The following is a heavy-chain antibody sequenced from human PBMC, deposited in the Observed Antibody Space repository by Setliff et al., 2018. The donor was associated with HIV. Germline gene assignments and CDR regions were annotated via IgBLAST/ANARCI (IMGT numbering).Heavy chain of an antibody. CDR3: ATDPGYSSTWYSESFQH. J-gene: IGHJ1*01. Sequence: ASVKVSCKISGYTLTELSIHWVRQVPGKGLEWMANFDPEDGETFYAQKFQGRLTMTEDTSTDTAYMELSSLRSDDTAMYYCATDPGYSSTWYSESFQHWGQGTVVTVSS. CDR2: FDPEDGET. D-gene: IGHD6-13*01. CDR1: GYTLTELS. V-gene: IGHV1-24*01.